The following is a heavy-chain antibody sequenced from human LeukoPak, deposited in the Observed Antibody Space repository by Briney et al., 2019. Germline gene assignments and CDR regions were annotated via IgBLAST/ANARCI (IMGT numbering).Heavy chain of an antibody. CDR3: ARVLTSGWYRYFDY. CDR2: INPNSGGT. J-gene: IGHJ4*02. Sequence: ASVKVSCKASGYTFTGYYMHWVRQAPGQGLEWMGWINPNSGGTNYAQKFQGRVTMTRDTSTSTAYMELSRLRSDDTAVYYCARVLTSGWYRYFDYWGQGTLVTVSS. V-gene: IGHV1-2*02. CDR1: GYTFTGYY. D-gene: IGHD6-19*01.